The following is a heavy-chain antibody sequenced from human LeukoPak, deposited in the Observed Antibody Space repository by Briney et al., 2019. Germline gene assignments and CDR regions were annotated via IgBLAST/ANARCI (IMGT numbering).Heavy chain of an antibody. CDR2: IYYSGST. J-gene: IGHJ4*02. CDR1: GGSISSYY. V-gene: IGHV4-59*08. CDR3: ARRSNWGSPMDY. Sequence: PWETLSLTCTVSGGSISSYYWSWIRQPPGKGLEWIGYIYYSGSTNYNPSLKSRVIISVDTSKNQFSLKLSSVTAADTAVYYCARRSNWGSPMDYWGQGTLVTVSS. D-gene: IGHD7-27*01.